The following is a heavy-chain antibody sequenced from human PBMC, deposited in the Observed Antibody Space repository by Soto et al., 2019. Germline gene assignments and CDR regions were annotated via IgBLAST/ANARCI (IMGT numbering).Heavy chain of an antibody. V-gene: IGHV3-23*01. CDR1: GITFGSRA. J-gene: IGHJ4*02. Sequence: QPGGSLRLSCVASGITFGSRAMSWVRQAPGEGLEWVSTITDSGGDAKYADSVRGRFTISRDNSYNTLYLQMSSLRAEDSAVYYCAKDSNKYSSSLRGRYFDYWGQGIGVTVSS. D-gene: IGHD4-4*01. CDR3: AKDSNKYSSSLRGRYFDY. CDR2: ITDSGGDA.